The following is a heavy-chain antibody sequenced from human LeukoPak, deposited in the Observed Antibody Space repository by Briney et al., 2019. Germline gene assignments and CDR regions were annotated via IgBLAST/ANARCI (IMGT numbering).Heavy chain of an antibody. D-gene: IGHD5-18*01. CDR3: ATGRVSDTTLVSWFDT. V-gene: IGHV1-69*05. J-gene: IGHJ5*02. Sequence: SVKVSCKASGGTLSTHAVSWMRQAPGQGLEWMGGIILISPTANYAQKFQDRVTITMDHYTTYMGLSSLRSDDTAVYYCATGRVSDTTLVSWFDTWGQGTLVTVSS. CDR2: IILISPTA. CDR1: GGTLSTHA.